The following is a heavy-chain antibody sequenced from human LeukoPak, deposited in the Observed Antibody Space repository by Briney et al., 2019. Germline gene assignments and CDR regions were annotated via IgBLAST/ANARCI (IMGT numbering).Heavy chain of an antibody. D-gene: IGHD1-7*01. CDR1: GGTFSSYA. Sequence: SVKVSCKASGGTFSSYAISWVRQAPGQGLEWMGRIIPILGIANYAQKFQGRVTITADKSTSTAYMELSSLRSEDTAVYYCARVPASTYNWNYDFGVYYFDYWGQGTLVTVSS. J-gene: IGHJ4*02. CDR3: ARVPASTYNWNYDFGVYYFDY. CDR2: IIPILGIA. V-gene: IGHV1-69*04.